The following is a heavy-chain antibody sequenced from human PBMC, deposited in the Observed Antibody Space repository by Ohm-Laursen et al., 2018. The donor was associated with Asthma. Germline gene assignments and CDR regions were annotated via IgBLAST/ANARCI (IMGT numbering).Heavy chain of an antibody. J-gene: IGHJ4*02. CDR3: ARNLGYCSSTSCQNFDY. V-gene: IGHV3-74*01. CDR2: INSDGSST. CDR1: GFTFSSYW. Sequence: SLRLSCTATGFTFSSYWMHWVRQAPGKGLVWVSRINSDGSSTSYADSVKGRFTISRDNAKNTLYLQMNSLRAEDTAVYYCARNLGYCSSTSCQNFDYWGQGTMVTVSS. D-gene: IGHD2-2*01.